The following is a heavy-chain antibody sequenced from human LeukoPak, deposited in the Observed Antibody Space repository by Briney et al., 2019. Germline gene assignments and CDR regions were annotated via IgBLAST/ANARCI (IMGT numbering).Heavy chain of an antibody. Sequence: SETLSLTCAVSGYSISSGYYWGWIRQPPGKGREGIGTFYYNGNTYYNPSPKSRVTISVDTSKNQFSLNLTSVTAADTAVYYCARDRRPDYWGQGTLVTVSS. CDR1: GYSISSGYY. J-gene: IGHJ4*02. CDR3: ARDRRPDY. D-gene: IGHD6-25*01. V-gene: IGHV4-38-2*02. CDR2: FYYNGNT.